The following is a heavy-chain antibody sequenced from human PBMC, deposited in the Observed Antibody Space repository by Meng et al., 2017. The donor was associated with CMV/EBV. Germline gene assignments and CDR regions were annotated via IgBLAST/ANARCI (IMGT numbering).Heavy chain of an antibody. J-gene: IGHJ6*02. CDR3: ARDRGYSSSWRRGYYGMDV. V-gene: IGHV4-61*01. CDR1: GGSVSSGSYY. CDR2: IYYSGST. D-gene: IGHD6-13*01. Sequence: SETLSLTCTVSGGSVSSGSYYWSWIRQPPGKGLEWIGYIYYSGSTNYNPSLKSRVTISVDTSKNQFYLKLSSVTAADTAVYYCARDRGYSSSWRRGYYGMDVWGQGTTVTVSS.